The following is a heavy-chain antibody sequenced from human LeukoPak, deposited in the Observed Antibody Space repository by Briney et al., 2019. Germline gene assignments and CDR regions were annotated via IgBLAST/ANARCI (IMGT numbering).Heavy chain of an antibody. D-gene: IGHD1-1*01. CDR3: AKGQELDDGVFDS. CDR1: GFTFSSPA. J-gene: IGHJ4*02. CDR2: IRSNGDTT. Sequence: PGGSLRLSCTASGFTFSSPAMTWVRQAPGKGLEWVSTIRSNGDTTYNADSVKGRFTISRDNSKNTLYLELNSLRVEDTATFYCAKGQELDDGVFDSRGQGTMVTVSS. V-gene: IGHV3-23*01.